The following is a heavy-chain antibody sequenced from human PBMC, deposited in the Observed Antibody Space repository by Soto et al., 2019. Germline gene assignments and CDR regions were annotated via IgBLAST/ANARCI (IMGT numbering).Heavy chain of an antibody. D-gene: IGHD3-10*01. CDR3: ARDTSREGYKKGSLDP. CDR2: ISYDGSNK. J-gene: IGHJ5*02. V-gene: IGHV3-30-3*01. Sequence: GGSLRLSCAASGFTFSSYAMHWVRQAPGKGLEWVAVISYDGSNKYYADSVKGRFTISRDNSKNTLYLQMNSLRAEDTAVYYCARDTSREGYKKGSLDPWGQGTLVTVSS. CDR1: GFTFSSYA.